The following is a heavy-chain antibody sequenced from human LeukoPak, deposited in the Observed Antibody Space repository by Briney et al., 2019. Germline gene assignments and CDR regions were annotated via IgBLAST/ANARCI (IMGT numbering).Heavy chain of an antibody. J-gene: IGHJ4*02. V-gene: IGHV4-34*01. CDR3: ARVEYAREIRY. CDR2: INHSGST. D-gene: IGHD2-8*01. CDR1: GGSFSGYY. Sequence: KPSETLSLTCAVYGGSFSGYYWSWIRQPPGKGLEWIGEINHSGSTNYNPSLKSRVTISVDTSKNQFSLKLSSVTAADTAVYYCARVEYAREIRYWGQGTLVTVSS.